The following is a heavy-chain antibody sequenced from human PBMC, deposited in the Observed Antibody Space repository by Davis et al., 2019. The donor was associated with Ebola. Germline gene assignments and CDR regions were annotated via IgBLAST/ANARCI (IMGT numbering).Heavy chain of an antibody. Sequence: GESLKISCAASGFTFSSYSMNWVRQAPGKGLEWVSSISSSSSYIYYADSVKGRFTISRDNAKNSLYLQMNSLRAEDTAVYYCAKDLNRTPITMIVVVITTTGFDYWGQGTLVTVSS. J-gene: IGHJ4*02. CDR1: GFTFSSYS. D-gene: IGHD3-22*01. CDR3: AKDLNRTPITMIVVVITTTGFDY. V-gene: IGHV3-21*04. CDR2: ISSSSSYI.